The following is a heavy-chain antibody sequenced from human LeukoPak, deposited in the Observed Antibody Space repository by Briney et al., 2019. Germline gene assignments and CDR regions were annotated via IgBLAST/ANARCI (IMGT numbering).Heavy chain of an antibody. CDR3: ARDVASEP. D-gene: IGHD5-12*01. CDR1: GFIFSDYY. V-gene: IGHV3-11*06. Sequence: GGSLRLSCAASGFIFSDYYMTWIRQAPGKGLEWLSYISGSGSDTNYADSVKGRFTTSRDNAKNSLYLQMNSLRAEDTAVYYCARDVASEPWGQGTLVTVSS. J-gene: IGHJ5*02. CDR2: ISGSGSDT.